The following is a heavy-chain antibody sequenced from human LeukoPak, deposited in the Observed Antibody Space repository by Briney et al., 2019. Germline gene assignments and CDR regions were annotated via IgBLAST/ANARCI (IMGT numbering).Heavy chain of an antibody. V-gene: IGHV4-39*07. CDR2: IYYSGST. D-gene: IGHD4-17*01. J-gene: IGHJ4*02. CDR1: GGSISSSSYY. CDR3: ARDRGYGDCQPLDY. Sequence: SETLSLTCTVSGGSISSSSYYWGWIRQPPGKGLEWIGSIYYSGSTYYNPSLKSRVTISVDTSKNQFSLKLSSVTAADTAVYYCARDRGYGDCQPLDYWGQGTLVTVSS.